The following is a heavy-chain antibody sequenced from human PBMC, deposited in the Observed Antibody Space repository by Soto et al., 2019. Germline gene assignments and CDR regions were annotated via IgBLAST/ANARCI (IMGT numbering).Heavy chain of an antibody. CDR2: IVVGSGNT. V-gene: IGHV1-58*01. CDR1: GFTFTSSA. J-gene: IGHJ2*01. CDR3: TLTNCSLNWYFHL. Sequence: QMQLVQSGPEVKKPGTSVKVSCKASGFTFTSSAVQWVRQARGQRLEWIGWIVVGSGNTNYAQKFQERVTITRDMSPITDYMELSSLRSEDTAVYHGTLTNCSLNWYFHLWGRGTLVTVSS. D-gene: IGHD2-21*01.